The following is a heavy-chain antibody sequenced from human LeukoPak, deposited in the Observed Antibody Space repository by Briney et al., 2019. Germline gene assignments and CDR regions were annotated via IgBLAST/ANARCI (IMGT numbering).Heavy chain of an antibody. D-gene: IGHD4-17*01. J-gene: IGHJ4*02. CDR3: ARDDPTVTTGPPVGS. CDR1: GFTFETYW. CDR2: VNGYGSIT. V-gene: IGHV3-74*01. Sequence: GGSLRLSCAASGFTFETYWMHWVRQAPGKGLEWVSCVNGYGSITNYADSVKGRFTISRDNAKNTLYLQMNSLRVEDTAVYYCARDDPTVTTGPPVGSWGQGTLVTVSS.